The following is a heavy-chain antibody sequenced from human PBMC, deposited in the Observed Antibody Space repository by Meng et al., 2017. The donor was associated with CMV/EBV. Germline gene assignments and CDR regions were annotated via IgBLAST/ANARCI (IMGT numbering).Heavy chain of an antibody. D-gene: IGHD3-10*01. V-gene: IGHV4-34*01. CDR2: INHSGSN. CDR1: GGSFSGYY. CDR3: ARKITMVRGVISRESWFDY. Sequence: SQTLSLTCAVYGGSFSGYYWSWIRQPPGKGLEWIGEINHSGSNNYNPSLKSRVTISVDTSKNQFSLKLSSVTAAETAVYYCARKITMVRGVISRESWFDYWGQGTLVTVSS. J-gene: IGHJ4*02.